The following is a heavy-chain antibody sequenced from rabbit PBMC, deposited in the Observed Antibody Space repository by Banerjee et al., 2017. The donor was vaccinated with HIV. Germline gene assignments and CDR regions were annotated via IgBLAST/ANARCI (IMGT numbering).Heavy chain of an antibody. D-gene: IGHD6-1*01. CDR1: GFTFSSYY. Sequence: QEQLKETGGGLVQPGGSLTLSCKASGFTFSSYYMSWVRQAPGKGLEWIGIIWSGGSTYYASWVNGRFTISSDNAQNTVDLQMNSLTAADTATYFCARSQYATGSDGDLWGQGTLVTVS. CDR2: IWSGGST. V-gene: IGHV1S33*01. J-gene: IGHJ4*01. CDR3: ARSQYATGSDGDL.